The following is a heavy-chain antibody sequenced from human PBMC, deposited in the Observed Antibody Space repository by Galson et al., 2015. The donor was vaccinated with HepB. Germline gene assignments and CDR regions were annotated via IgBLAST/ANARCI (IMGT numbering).Heavy chain of an antibody. CDR1: GFTFRSSA. V-gene: IGHV3-49*04. D-gene: IGHD2-8*01. CDR2: IRSQAYGGTR. CDR3: TRERGYCNNGVCWDYYFDY. Sequence: SLRLSCAASGFTFRSSAMSWVRQAPGKGREWVGFIRSQAYGGTRDYAASLKGRHTISRDDSKSIVYLEMNSLKTEDTAVYYCTRERGYCNNGVCWDYYFDYWGQGTLVTVSP. J-gene: IGHJ4*02.